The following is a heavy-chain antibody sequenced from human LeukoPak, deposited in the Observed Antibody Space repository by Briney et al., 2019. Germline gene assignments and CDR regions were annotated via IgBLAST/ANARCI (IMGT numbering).Heavy chain of an antibody. Sequence: SETLSLTCTVSGGSVSSGSYYWSWIRQPPGKGLEWIGYIYCSGSTNYNPSLKSRVTISVDTSKNQFSLKLSSVTAADTAVYYCARDHGDYADYWGQGTLVTVSS. CDR2: IYCSGST. CDR1: GGSVSSGSYY. V-gene: IGHV4-61*01. D-gene: IGHD4-17*01. J-gene: IGHJ4*02. CDR3: ARDHGDYADY.